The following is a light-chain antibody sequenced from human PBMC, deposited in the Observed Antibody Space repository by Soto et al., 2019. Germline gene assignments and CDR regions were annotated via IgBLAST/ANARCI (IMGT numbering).Light chain of an antibody. J-gene: IGKJ2*01. CDR3: LPALTTPGF. CDR1: QSLLHSNGYNY. CDR2: LGS. Sequence: DIVMTQSPLSLPVTPGEPASISCRSSQSLLHSNGYNYLDWYLQKPGQSPQLLIYLGSNRASGVPDRFSGSGSGTDFSLKISRVEAEDVGVYYCLPALTTPGFFGQGTKLEIK. V-gene: IGKV2-28*01.